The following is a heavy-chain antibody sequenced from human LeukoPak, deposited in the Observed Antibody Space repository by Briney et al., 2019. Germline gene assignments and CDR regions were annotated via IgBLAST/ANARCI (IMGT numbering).Heavy chain of an antibody. Sequence: GESLKISCKGSGYSFTSYWIAWVRQMPGKGLEWMGIIYPRDSGTRYSPSFQGQVTISADKSISTAYLQWSSLKASDTAMYYCARLNDFWSGYLKYYFDYWGLGTLVTVSS. CDR2: IYPRDSGT. CDR3: ARLNDFWSGYLKYYFDY. D-gene: IGHD3-3*01. V-gene: IGHV5-51*01. J-gene: IGHJ4*02. CDR1: GYSFTSYW.